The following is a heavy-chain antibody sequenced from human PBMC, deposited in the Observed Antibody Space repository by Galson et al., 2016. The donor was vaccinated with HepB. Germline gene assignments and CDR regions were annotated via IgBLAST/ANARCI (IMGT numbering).Heavy chain of an antibody. V-gene: IGHV1-18*01. CDR2: ISTHDADT. Sequence: SVKVSCKASTFTFPTSGISWVRQAPGQRLEWLGWISTHDADTNYIQRLQGRITMTTDTSTSTAYMELTTLTSDDTAVYYCARDPGRDPSFYTFDMWGQGTLVIVSS. CDR3: ARDPGRDPSFYTFDM. CDR1: TFTFPTSG. D-gene: IGHD2-2*02. J-gene: IGHJ3*02.